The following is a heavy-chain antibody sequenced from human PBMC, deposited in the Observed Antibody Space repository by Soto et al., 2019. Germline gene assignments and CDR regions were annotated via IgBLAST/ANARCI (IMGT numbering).Heavy chain of an antibody. CDR3: ASQIAAAGTPSFDY. D-gene: IGHD6-13*01. CDR2: IYYSGST. Sequence: HPGKGLEWIGYIYYSGSTYYNPSLKSRVTISVDTSKNQFSLKLSSVTAADTAVYYCASQIAAAGTPSFDYWGQGTLVTVS. V-gene: IGHV4-31*02. J-gene: IGHJ4*02.